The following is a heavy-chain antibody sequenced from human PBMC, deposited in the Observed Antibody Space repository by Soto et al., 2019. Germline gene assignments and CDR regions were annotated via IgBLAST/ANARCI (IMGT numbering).Heavy chain of an antibody. J-gene: IGHJ6*02. CDR1: GYTFTGYY. CDR3: ARELTIAAPHYYGMDV. V-gene: IGHV1-2*02. D-gene: IGHD6-13*01. Sequence: ASVKVSCKASGYTFTGYYMHWVRQAPGQGLEWMGWINPNSGGINYAQKFQGRVTMTRDTSISTAYMELSRLRSDDTAVYYCARELTIAAPHYYGMDVWGQGTTVTVSS. CDR2: INPNSGGI.